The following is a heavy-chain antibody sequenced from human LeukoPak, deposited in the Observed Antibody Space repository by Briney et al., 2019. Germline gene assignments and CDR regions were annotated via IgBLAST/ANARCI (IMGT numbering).Heavy chain of an antibody. Sequence: PSETLSLTCTVSGGSISSYYWSWIRQPPGKGLEWIGYIYYSGSTNYNPSLKSRVTISIDTSKNQFSLKLSSLTAADTAAYYCARTFYGDYRRGFDYWGQGTLVTVSS. CDR2: IYYSGST. CDR3: ARTFYGDYRRGFDY. CDR1: GGSISSYY. J-gene: IGHJ4*02. D-gene: IGHD4-17*01. V-gene: IGHV4-59*01.